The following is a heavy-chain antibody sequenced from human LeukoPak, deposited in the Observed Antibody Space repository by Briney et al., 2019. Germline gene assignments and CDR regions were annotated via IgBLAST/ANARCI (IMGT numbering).Heavy chain of an antibody. Sequence: PGGSLMLSCAASGFTFSDCWMTWVRQAPGKGLEWVANIKQDGSETYYVDSVEGRFTISRDNAKKSLYLQMNTLRAEDTAVYYCARDDQSRGPLDHWGQGTLVTVSS. V-gene: IGHV3-7*05. CDR1: GFTFSDCW. CDR2: IKQDGSET. D-gene: IGHD2-2*01. CDR3: ARDDQSRGPLDH. J-gene: IGHJ4*02.